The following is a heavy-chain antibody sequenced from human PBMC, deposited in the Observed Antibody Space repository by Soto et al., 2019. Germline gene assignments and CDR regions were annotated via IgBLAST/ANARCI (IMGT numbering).Heavy chain of an antibody. V-gene: IGHV3-11*06. Sequence: PWGSLRLSCAASGFTFSDYYISWIRQAPGKGLEWGSYISSSSRYTNYADSVKGPFTISRYNAKNSGYLQMNSMRAEDKAVYYCTSGVGGSYYYFDYWGQGTMVTVSS. CDR3: TSGVGGSYYYFDY. CDR1: GFTFSDYY. CDR2: ISSSSRYT. J-gene: IGHJ4*02. D-gene: IGHD1-26*01.